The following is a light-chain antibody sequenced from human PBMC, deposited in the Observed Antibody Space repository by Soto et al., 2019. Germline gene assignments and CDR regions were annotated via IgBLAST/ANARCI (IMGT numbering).Light chain of an antibody. CDR3: GAWDTSLSGVV. CDR1: SSNIGNNY. J-gene: IGLJ2*01. CDR2: DAN. V-gene: IGLV1-51*01. Sequence: QSVLTQPPSVSAAPGQKVIISCSGSSSNIGNNYVSWYQQLPGTAPRLLIYDANTRPSEIPDRFSGSKSATSATLGITGLQTGDEADYYCGAWDTSLSGVVFGGGTKLTVL.